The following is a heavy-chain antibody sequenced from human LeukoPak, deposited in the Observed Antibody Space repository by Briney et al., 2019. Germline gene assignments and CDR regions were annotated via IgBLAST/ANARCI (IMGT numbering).Heavy chain of an antibody. D-gene: IGHD3-10*01. CDR1: GGSISSYY. J-gene: IGHJ3*02. V-gene: IGHV4-4*07. CDR2: IYTSGST. CDR3: ARDRGENYYGSGSYYPNAFDI. Sequence: KPSETLSLTCTVSGGSISSYYWSWIRQPAGKGLEWIGRIYTSGSTNYNPSLKSRVTMSVDTSKNQFSLKLSSVTAADTAVYYRARDRGENYYGSGSYYPNAFDIWGQGTVVTVSS.